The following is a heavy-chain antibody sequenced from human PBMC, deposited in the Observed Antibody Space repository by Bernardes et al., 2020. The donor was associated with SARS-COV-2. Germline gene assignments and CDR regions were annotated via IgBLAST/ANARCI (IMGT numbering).Heavy chain of an antibody. CDR3: ARVLVPVYGMDV. J-gene: IGHJ6*02. CDR1: GFTFSDYY. CDR2: ISSSGSTI. Sequence: GGSLRLSCAASGFTFSDYYMSWIRQAPGKGLEWVSYISSSGSTIYYADSVKGRFTISRDNSKNTLYLQMNSLRAEDTAVYYCARVLVPVYGMDVWGQGTTVTVSS. D-gene: IGHD2-2*01. V-gene: IGHV3-11*04.